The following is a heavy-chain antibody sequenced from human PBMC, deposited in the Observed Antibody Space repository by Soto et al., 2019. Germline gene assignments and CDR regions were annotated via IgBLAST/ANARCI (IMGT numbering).Heavy chain of an antibody. V-gene: IGHV1-2*04. CDR3: ARDQPVAGTTPYGMDV. Sequence: QVQLVQSGAEVKKPGASVKVSCKASGYTFTGYYMHWVRQAPGQGLEWMGWINPNSGGTNYAQKFQGWVTMTRDTSISTAYMELSRLRSDDTAVYYCARDQPVAGTTPYGMDVWGQGTTVTVSS. J-gene: IGHJ6*02. CDR2: INPNSGGT. D-gene: IGHD6-19*01. CDR1: GYTFTGYY.